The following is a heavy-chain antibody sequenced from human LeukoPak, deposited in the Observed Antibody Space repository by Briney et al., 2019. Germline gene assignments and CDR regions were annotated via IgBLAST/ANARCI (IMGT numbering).Heavy chain of an antibody. J-gene: IGHJ4*02. Sequence: GGSLRLSCAASGFTFSSYSMNWVRQAPGKGLEWVSSISSSSSYIYYADSVKGRFTISRDNAKNSLYLQMNSLRAEDTAVYYCAGESGSSWSSFDYWGQGTLVTVSS. CDR1: GFTFSSYS. D-gene: IGHD6-13*01. CDR2: ISSSSSYI. V-gene: IGHV3-21*01. CDR3: AGESGSSWSSFDY.